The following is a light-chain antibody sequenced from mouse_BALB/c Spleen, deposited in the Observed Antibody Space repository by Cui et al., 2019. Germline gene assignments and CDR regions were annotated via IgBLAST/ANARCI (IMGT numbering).Light chain of an antibody. V-gene: IGKV4-80*01. Sequence: QIVLTQSPAIMSASLGEEITLTCSASSSVSYMHWYQQKSGTSPKLLIYSTSSLASGVPSRFSGSGSGTFYSLTISSVEAEDAADYYCHQWSSYPFGGGTKLEIK. J-gene: IGKJ2*01. CDR1: SSVSY. CDR3: HQWSSYP. CDR2: STS.